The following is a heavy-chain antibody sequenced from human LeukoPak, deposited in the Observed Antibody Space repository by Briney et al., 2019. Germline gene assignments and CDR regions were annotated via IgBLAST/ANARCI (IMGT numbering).Heavy chain of an antibody. D-gene: IGHD1-20*01. Sequence: SQTLSLTCAISGDGVSSNSAAWNWIRQSPSRGLEWLGRTYYRSKWYNDYAVSVKSRITINPDTSKNRFSLQLNSVTPEDTAVYYCARDQYNWNGETYYYYYGMDVWGQGTTVTVSS. CDR3: ARDQYNWNGETYYYYYGMDV. CDR2: TYYRSKWYN. J-gene: IGHJ6*02. CDR1: GDGVSSNSAA. V-gene: IGHV6-1*01.